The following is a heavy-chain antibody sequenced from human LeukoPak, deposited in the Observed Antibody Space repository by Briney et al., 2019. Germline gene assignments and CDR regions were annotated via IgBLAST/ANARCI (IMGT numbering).Heavy chain of an antibody. Sequence: GGSLRLSRAASGFTFDTYGMNWVRQAPGKGLEWLSYISASGSTIFYADSVKGLFTISRDNTKNSLYLQMNSLRAEDTAVYYCAREGGYDLRYWGQGTLVTVSS. J-gene: IGHJ4*02. CDR2: ISASGSTI. V-gene: IGHV3-48*04. CDR1: GFTFDTYG. CDR3: AREGGYDLRY. D-gene: IGHD5-12*01.